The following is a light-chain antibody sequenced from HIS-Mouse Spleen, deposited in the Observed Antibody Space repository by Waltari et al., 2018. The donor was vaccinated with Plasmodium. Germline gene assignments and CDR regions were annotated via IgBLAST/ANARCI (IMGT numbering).Light chain of an antibody. V-gene: IGLV3-27*01. Sequence: SYELTQPSSVSVSPGQTARITCSGDVLAKKYARWFQQEPGQAPVLVIYKDSERPSGIRARFSGASAGTTVTLTISGAQVEDEADYYCYSAADNNLVFGGGTKLTVL. J-gene: IGLJ3*02. CDR3: YSAADNNLV. CDR2: KDS. CDR1: VLAKKY.